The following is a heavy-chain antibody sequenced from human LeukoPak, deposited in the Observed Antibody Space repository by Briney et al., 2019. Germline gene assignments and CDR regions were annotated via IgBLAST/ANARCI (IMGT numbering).Heavy chain of an antibody. V-gene: IGHV3-23*01. CDR1: GFTFSSYS. J-gene: IGHJ5*02. Sequence: SGGSLRLSCAASGFTFSSYSMNWVRQAPGKGLEWVSAISGSGGSTYYADSVKGRFTISRDNSKNTLYLQMNSLRAEDTAVYYCATPSARGRYFDWFRTNWFDPWGQGPLVTVPS. CDR2: ISGSGGST. CDR3: ATPSARGRYFDWFRTNWFDP. D-gene: IGHD3-9*01.